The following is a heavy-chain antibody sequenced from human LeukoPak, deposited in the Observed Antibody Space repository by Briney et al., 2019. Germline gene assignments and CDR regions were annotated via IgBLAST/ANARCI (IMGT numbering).Heavy chain of an antibody. CDR3: ARDLGLRHSISAAHYYGMDV. J-gene: IGHJ6*02. CDR2: INPNSGGT. V-gene: IGHV1-2*04. CDR1: GYTFTGYY. Sequence: ASVKVSCKASGYTFTGYYMHWVRQAPGQGLEWMGWINPNSGGTNYAQKFQGWVTMTRDTSISTAYMELSRLRSDDTAVYYCARDLGLRHSISAAHYYGMDVWGQGTTVTVSS. D-gene: IGHD3-16*01.